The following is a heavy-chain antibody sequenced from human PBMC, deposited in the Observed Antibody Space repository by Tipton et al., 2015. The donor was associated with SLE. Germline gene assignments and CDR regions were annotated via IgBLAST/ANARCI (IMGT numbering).Heavy chain of an antibody. D-gene: IGHD3-10*01. Sequence: TLFLTCSVSGVSVASSDFSWVWIRQPPGEGLESIGSIYDSGSTSYNPSLRSRVTISVDTSRNQISLRLSSVTAADTAVYYCARQRLRLLSPLDAWGQGTTVTVSS. V-gene: IGHV4-39*07. CDR3: ARQRLRLLSPLDA. J-gene: IGHJ6*02. CDR1: GVSVASSDFS. CDR2: IYDSGST.